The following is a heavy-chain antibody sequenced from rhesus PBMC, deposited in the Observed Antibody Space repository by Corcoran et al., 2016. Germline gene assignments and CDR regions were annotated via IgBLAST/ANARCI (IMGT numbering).Heavy chain of an antibody. CDR2: IYGSSTST. Sequence: QVQLQESGPGVVKPSETLSLTCAVSGGSISDSYRWSWIRQPPGKGLEWIGYIYGSSTSTNYNPSLKSRVTISTDTSKNQSSLSLSSVTAADTAVYYCARSYSSGPDYWGQGVLVTVSS. V-gene: IGHV4S10*01. J-gene: IGHJ4*01. CDR1: GGSISDSYR. CDR3: ARSYSSGPDY. D-gene: IGHD6-31*01.